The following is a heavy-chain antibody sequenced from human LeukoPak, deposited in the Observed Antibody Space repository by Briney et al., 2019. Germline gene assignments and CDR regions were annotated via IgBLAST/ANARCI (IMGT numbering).Heavy chain of an antibody. D-gene: IGHD3/OR15-3a*01. V-gene: IGHV3-23*01. CDR3: RPNPMAGLIVFHSFDY. CDR1: GFTFSSYA. Sequence: GGSLRLSCAASGFTFSSYAMSWVRQAPGKGLEWVSAISGSGGSTYYADSVKGRFTISRDNSKNTLYLQMNSLRAEDTAVYCARPNPMAGLIVFHSFDYWGQGARITVSS. J-gene: IGHJ4*02. CDR2: ISGSGGST.